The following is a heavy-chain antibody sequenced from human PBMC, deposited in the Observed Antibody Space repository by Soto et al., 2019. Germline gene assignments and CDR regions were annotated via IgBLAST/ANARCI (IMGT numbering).Heavy chain of an antibody. CDR1: GYTFTTYS. J-gene: IGHJ1*01. D-gene: IGHD2-8*02. CDR3: ARVAVSGLAYYQH. V-gene: IGHV1-18*01. Sequence: ASVKVSCKASGYTFTTYSIHWVRQAPGQGLECMGWISTYNGNTNYAQKLQGRVTMTTDTSTSTAYMELRSLRSDDTAVYYCARVAVSGLAYYQHWGQGTLVTVSS. CDR2: ISTYNGNT.